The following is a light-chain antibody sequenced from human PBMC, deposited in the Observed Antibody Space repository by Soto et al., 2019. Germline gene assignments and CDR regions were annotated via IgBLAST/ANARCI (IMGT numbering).Light chain of an antibody. Sequence: QSALTQPPSASGSPGQSVTISCTGTSSDVGGYNYVSWYQQHPGKAPKVAIYEVSKRPSGVPDRFSGSKSGNMASLTVSGLQAEDEADYYCTSYAGNKGWVFGGGTKLTVL. V-gene: IGLV2-8*01. J-gene: IGLJ3*02. CDR1: SSDVGGYNY. CDR2: EVS. CDR3: TSYAGNKGWV.